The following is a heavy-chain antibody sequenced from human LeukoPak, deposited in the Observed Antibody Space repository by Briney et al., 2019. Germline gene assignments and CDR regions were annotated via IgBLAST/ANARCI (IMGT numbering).Heavy chain of an antibody. CDR2: IYSGGST. Sequence: GGSPRLSCAASGFGFSNYSMNWVRQAPGKGLEWVSVIYSGGSTYYADSVKGRFTISRDNSKNTLYLQMNSLRAEDTAVYYCAKGGYDSSGYYVGYWGQGTLVTVSS. V-gene: IGHV3-66*01. CDR1: GFGFSNYS. J-gene: IGHJ4*02. D-gene: IGHD3-22*01. CDR3: AKGGYDSSGYYVGY.